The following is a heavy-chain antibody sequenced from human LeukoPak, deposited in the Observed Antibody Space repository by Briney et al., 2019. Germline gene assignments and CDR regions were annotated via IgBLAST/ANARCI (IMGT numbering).Heavy chain of an antibody. Sequence: SQTLSLTCTVSGCSISSGGYYWSWIRQPPGKGLEWIGYIYYSGSTYYTPSLKSRVTISVDTSKNQFSLKLSSVTAADTAVYYCARDSSRTAVASRSEFDPWGQETLVTVSS. D-gene: IGHD6-19*01. CDR3: ARDSSRTAVASRSEFDP. J-gene: IGHJ5*02. CDR2: IYYSGST. CDR1: GCSISSGGYY. V-gene: IGHV4-31*03.